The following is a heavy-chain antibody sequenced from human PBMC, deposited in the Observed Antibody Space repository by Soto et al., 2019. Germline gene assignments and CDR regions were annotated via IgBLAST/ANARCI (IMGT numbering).Heavy chain of an antibody. CDR3: ARWIQGSHAFEI. CDR1: GVCVPGNSAA. Sequence: SPPTSLTCAISGVCVPGNSAAWNWIRQSPSRGLVWLGRTYYRSKWYNDYAVSVKSRITINPGTSKNQVSLQRHSVTPEDTALYYCARWIQGSHAFEIWGQGTMGTVSS. D-gene: IGHD5-18*01. V-gene: IGHV6-1*01. CDR2: TYYRSKWYN. J-gene: IGHJ3*02.